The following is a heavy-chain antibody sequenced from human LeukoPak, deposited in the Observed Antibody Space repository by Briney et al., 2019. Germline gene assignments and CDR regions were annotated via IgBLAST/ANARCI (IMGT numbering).Heavy chain of an antibody. D-gene: IGHD3-22*01. CDR2: IRYDGSNK. CDR1: GFTFSSYG. V-gene: IGHV3-30*02. Sequence: GGSLRLSCAASGFTFSSYGMHWVRQAPGKGLEWVAFIRYDGSNKYYADSVKGRFTISRDNSKNTLYLQMNSLRAEDTAVHYCAKDMLGYYDSSGPVGYWGQGTLVTVSS. J-gene: IGHJ4*02. CDR3: AKDMLGYYDSSGPVGY.